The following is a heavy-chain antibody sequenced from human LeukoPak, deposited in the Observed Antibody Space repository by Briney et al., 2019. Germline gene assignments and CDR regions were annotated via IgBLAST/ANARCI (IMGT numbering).Heavy chain of an antibody. CDR2: IIPILGIA. J-gene: IGHJ4*02. Sequence: ASVKVSCKASGGTFSSYAISWVRQAPGQGLEWMGRIIPILGIANYAQEFQGRVTITADKSTSTAYMELSSLRSEDTAVYYCARAHLPYGSGSYYFDYWGQGTLVTVSS. V-gene: IGHV1-69*04. D-gene: IGHD3-10*01. CDR3: ARAHLPYGSGSYYFDY. CDR1: GGTFSSYA.